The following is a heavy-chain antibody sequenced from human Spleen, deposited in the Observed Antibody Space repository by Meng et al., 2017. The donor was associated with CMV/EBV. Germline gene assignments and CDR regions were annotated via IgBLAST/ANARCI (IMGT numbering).Heavy chain of an antibody. V-gene: IGHV3-23*01. CDR3: AKGNRQNPFYHGMHV. J-gene: IGHJ6*02. D-gene: IGHD1-14*01. CDR2: INGGGFNT. Sequence: GESLKISCAASGFTFSSYAINWVCQAPGKGLEWVSGINGGGFNTYYADSVKGRFTISRDNSNNLVYLQMNGLRPEDTAVYYCAKGNRQNPFYHGMHVWGQGSTVTVSS. CDR1: GFTFSSYA.